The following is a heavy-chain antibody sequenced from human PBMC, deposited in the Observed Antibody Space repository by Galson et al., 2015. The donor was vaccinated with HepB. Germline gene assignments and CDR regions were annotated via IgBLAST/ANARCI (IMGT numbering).Heavy chain of an antibody. CDR2: ISGSESYK. D-gene: IGHD3-3*01. V-gene: IGHV3-21*01. Sequence: SLRLSCAASGFTFSIYSMTWVRQAPGRGLEWVSSISGSESYKYYADSVKGRFTISRDNAKTSLYLQMNSLRVEDTAVYYCARVGLWDVVGGVGYFDYWGQGILVTVSS. J-gene: IGHJ4*02. CDR3: ARVGLWDVVGGVGYFDY. CDR1: GFTFSIYS.